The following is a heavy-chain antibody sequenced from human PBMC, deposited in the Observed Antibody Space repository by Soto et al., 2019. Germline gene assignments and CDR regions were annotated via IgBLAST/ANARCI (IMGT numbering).Heavy chain of an antibody. J-gene: IGHJ3*02. CDR3: AKGLLAIVGTTLPRDAFNI. D-gene: IGHD1-26*01. CDR2: ISHDGSYK. Sequence: GGSLRLSCAASGFSLTTYVVHWVRQAPGKGLEWVAVISHDGSYKYYGDAVKGRFAISRDTSKNAVYREMNSLRPEETAVYYCAKGLLAIVGTTLPRDAFNIWGQGTMVTVSS. V-gene: IGHV3-30*18. CDR1: GFSLTTYV.